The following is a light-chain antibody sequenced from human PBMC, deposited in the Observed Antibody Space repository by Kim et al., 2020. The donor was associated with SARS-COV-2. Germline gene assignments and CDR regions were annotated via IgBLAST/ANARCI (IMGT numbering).Light chain of an antibody. CDR3: QQIGSSPWT. J-gene: IGKJ1*01. Sequence: EIVLTQSPGTLSLSPEERATLSCRASQRVTNNLLAWYQQKPGQAPRLLIYGASSRATGIPDRFSGSGSGTDFTLTVSRLEPEDFAVYYCQQIGSSPWTFGQGTKVDIK. CDR2: GAS. V-gene: IGKV3-20*01. CDR1: QRVTNNL.